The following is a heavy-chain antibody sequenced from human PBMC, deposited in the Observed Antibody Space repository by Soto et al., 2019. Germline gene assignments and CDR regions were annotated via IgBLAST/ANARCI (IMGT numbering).Heavy chain of an antibody. J-gene: IGHJ4*02. CDR3: ARGFSSSWYEGVDY. CDR2: ISTSGSII. D-gene: IGHD6-13*01. V-gene: IGHV3-48*01. Sequence: GGSLRLSCAASGFPFSSYSMNWVRQAPGKGLEWVSYISTSGSIIYYADSVKGRFTISRDNAKNSLYLQMNSLRAEDTAVYYCARGFSSSWYEGVDYWGQGTLVTVSS. CDR1: GFPFSSYS.